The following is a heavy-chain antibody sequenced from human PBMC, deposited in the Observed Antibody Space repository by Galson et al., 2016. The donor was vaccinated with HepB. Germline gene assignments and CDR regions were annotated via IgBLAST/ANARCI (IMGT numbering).Heavy chain of an antibody. V-gene: IGHV3-74*01. CDR3: ARDWSETDYDALTANYYYYHYGMDV. Sequence: SLRLSCAASGFTFSSYWMHWVRQAPGRGLVWVSRISSDGSTTDYADSVKGRFTISRDNVKNTVYLQMNSLRAEDTAVYYCARDWSETDYDALTANYYYYHYGMDVWGQGTTVTVSS. CDR2: ISSDGSTT. J-gene: IGHJ6*02. D-gene: IGHD3-9*01. CDR1: GFTFSSYW.